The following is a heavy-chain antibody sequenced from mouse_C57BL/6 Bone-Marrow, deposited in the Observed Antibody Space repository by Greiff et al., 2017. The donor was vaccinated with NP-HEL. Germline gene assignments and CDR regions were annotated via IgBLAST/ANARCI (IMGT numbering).Heavy chain of an antibody. CDR2: INPNNGGT. J-gene: IGHJ4*01. D-gene: IGHD2-4*01. CDR1: GYTFTDYN. Sequence: VQLHQSGPELVKPGASVKIPCKASGYTFTDYNMDWVKQSHGKSLEWIGDINPNNGGTIYNQKFKGKATLTVDKSSSTAYMELRSLTSEDTAVYYCARYDYDGAYAMDYWGQGTSVTVSS. V-gene: IGHV1-18*01. CDR3: ARYDYDGAYAMDY.